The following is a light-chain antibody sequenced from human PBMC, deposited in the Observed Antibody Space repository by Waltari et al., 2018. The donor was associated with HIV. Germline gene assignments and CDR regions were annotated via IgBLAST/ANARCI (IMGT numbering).Light chain of an antibody. CDR1: NLGASC. CDR3: QTWDTTTVV. CDR2: QDT. V-gene: IGLV3-1*01. Sequence: SYELTQPPSVSVSPAQTASITCSGDNLGASCVCWSQQKPGQSPVLVIYQDTRRPSGIPGRSSCSNSGNTATLTISGTQAMDEADYYCQTWDTTTVVFGGGTKLTVL. J-gene: IGLJ2*01.